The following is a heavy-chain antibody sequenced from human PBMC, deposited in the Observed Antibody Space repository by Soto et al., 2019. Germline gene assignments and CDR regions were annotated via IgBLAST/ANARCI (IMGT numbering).Heavy chain of an antibody. CDR3: AKNGVISAAIFAGPDY. D-gene: IGHD2-2*01. Sequence: GGSLRLSCAASGFTFSSYAMTWVRQAPGKGLEWVSVISGSGGAIYYADSVKGRFTISRDNSENTVFLRMNSLRAEDTAVYYCAKNGVISAAIFAGPDYWGQGTLVTVYS. CDR2: ISGSGGAI. V-gene: IGHV3-23*01. CDR1: GFTFSSYA. J-gene: IGHJ4*02.